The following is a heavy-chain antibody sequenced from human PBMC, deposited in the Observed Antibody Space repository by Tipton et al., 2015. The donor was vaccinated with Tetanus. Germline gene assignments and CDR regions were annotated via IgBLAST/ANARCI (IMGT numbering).Heavy chain of an antibody. CDR1: GYIFTNYW. J-gene: IGHJ4*02. CDR3: ARAHCSDGVCNFDF. V-gene: IGHV5-51*01. CDR2: IYPGDSDT. Sequence: QLVQSGGEVKKPGESLKISCKGSGYIFTNYWIGWVRQKPGKGLEWMGIIYPGDSDTRYSPSFQGHVPISVDKSINTAYLQWSSLKASDPSMFYCARAHCSDGVCNFDFWGQGALVTVAS. D-gene: IGHD2-15*01.